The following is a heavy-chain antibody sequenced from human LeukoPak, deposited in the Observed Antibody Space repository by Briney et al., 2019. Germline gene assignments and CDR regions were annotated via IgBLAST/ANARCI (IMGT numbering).Heavy chain of an antibody. CDR2: ISAYNGNT. V-gene: IGHV1-18*01. J-gene: IGHJ4*02. CDR3: ARMYDFWSGSSPFFDY. Sequence: ASVKVSCKASGYTFTSYGISWVRQAPGQGPEWMGWISAYNGNTNYAQKLQGRVTMTTDTSTSTAYMELRSLRSDDTAVYYCARMYDFWSGSSPFFDYWGQGTLVTVSS. CDR1: GYTFTSYG. D-gene: IGHD3-3*01.